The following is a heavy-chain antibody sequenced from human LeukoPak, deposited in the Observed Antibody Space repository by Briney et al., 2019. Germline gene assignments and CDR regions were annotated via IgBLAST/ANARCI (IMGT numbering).Heavy chain of an antibody. CDR2: INHSGST. V-gene: IGHV4-34*01. J-gene: IGHJ4*02. CDR1: GGSFSGYY. D-gene: IGHD3-22*01. Sequence: SETLSLTCAVYGGSFSGYYWSWIRQPPGKGLESIGEINHSGSTNYNPSLKSRVTISVDTSKNQFSLKLSSVTAADTAVYYCARGPYYYDSSGHGYYFDYWGQGTLVTVSS. CDR3: ARGPYYYDSSGHGYYFDY.